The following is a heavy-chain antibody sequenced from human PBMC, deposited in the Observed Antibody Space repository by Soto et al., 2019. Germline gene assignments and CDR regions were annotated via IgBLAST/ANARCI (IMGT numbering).Heavy chain of an antibody. CDR2: IYWDHDK. J-gene: IGHJ4*02. Sequence: QITLKESGPTLVKPTQTFTLACTFSGFSLSTSGMGVGWIRQPPGKALEWLALIYWDHDKRYSPSLKSRLTITKETSKNQVVLTMTNMDPVDTATYYCAHYSSASSFDYWGQGTLVTVSS. D-gene: IGHD6-25*01. CDR1: GFSLSTSGMG. V-gene: IGHV2-5*02. CDR3: AHYSSASSFDY.